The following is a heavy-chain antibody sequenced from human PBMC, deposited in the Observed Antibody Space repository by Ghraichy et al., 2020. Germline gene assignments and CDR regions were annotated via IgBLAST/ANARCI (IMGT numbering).Heavy chain of an antibody. CDR2: IDHSGRI. D-gene: IGHD5-12*01. V-gene: IGHV4-34*01. J-gene: IGHJ6*02. CDR3: ARATIRDGMDV. Sequence: SETLSLTCAVYGGSFRDYYWTWIRQPPGKGLEYIGEIDHSGRIDHNPSLRSRVTMSVDTSRNHFSLKLSYVTAADTAVYYCARATIRDGMDVWGQGTTVTVSS. CDR1: GGSFRDYY.